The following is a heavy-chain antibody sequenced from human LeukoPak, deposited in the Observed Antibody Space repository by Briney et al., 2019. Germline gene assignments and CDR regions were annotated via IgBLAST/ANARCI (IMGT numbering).Heavy chain of an antibody. V-gene: IGHV4-4*07. CDR3: ARVRSYGLYYFDY. J-gene: IGHJ4*02. CDR1: GGSISSYY. D-gene: IGHD5-18*01. Sequence: SETLSLTCTVSGGSISSYYWSWIRQPAGKGLEWIGRIYTSGSTNYNPSLKSRVTMSVATPKNQFSLKLSSGTAADTAVYYCARVRSYGLYYFDYWGQGTLVTVSS. CDR2: IYTSGST.